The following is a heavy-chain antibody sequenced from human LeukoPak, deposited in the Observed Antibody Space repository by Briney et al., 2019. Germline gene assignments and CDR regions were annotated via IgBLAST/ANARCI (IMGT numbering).Heavy chain of an antibody. CDR3: ARAHRYCSSTSCYDRATYYYYYGMDV. V-gene: IGHV1-69*13. CDR1: GGTFSSYA. Sequence: ASVTVSCTASGGTFSSYAISWVRQAPGQGLEWMGGIIPIFGTANYAQKFQGRVTITADESTSTAYMELSSLRSEDTAVYYCARAHRYCSSTSCYDRATYYYYYGMDVWGQGTTVTVPS. D-gene: IGHD2-2*01. CDR2: IIPIFGTA. J-gene: IGHJ6*02.